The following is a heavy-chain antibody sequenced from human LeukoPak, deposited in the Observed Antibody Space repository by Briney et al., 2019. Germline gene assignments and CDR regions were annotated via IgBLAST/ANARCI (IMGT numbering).Heavy chain of an antibody. CDR3: ARERRSSWYDY. CDR1: GLAFSSYW. V-gene: IGHV3-7*01. D-gene: IGHD6-13*01. Sequence: PGGSLRLSCAASGLAFSSYWMSWVRQAPGKGLEWVANIKQDGSEKYYVDSVKGRFTISRDNAKNSLYLQMNSLRAEDTAVYYCARERRSSWYDYWGQGTLVTVSS. J-gene: IGHJ4*02. CDR2: IKQDGSEK.